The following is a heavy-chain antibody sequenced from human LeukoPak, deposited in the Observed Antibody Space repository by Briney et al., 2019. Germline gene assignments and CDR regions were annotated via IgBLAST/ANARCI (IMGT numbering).Heavy chain of an antibody. Sequence: LVRTLRLSCAASGFTLDDYAMHWVRQAPGKGLEWVSGISWNSGSIGYADSVKGRFTISRDNAKNSLYLQMNSLRAEDTALYYCAKEGAALFDYWGQGTLVTVSS. D-gene: IGHD1-26*01. V-gene: IGHV3-9*01. CDR2: ISWNSGSI. J-gene: IGHJ4*02. CDR1: GFTLDDYA. CDR3: AKEGAALFDY.